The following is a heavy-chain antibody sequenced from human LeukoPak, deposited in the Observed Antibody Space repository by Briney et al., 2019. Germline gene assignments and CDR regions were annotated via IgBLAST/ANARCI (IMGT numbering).Heavy chain of an antibody. D-gene: IGHD3-22*01. CDR1: GGSFSGYY. CDR3: ASGVVDSSGYYYFDY. Sequence: PSETLSLTCAVYGGSFSGYYWIWIRQPPGKGLEWIGEINHSGSTNYNPSLKSRVTISVDTSKNQFSLKLSSVTAADTAVYYCASGVVDSSGYYYFDYWGQGTLVTVSS. J-gene: IGHJ4*02. CDR2: INHSGST. V-gene: IGHV4-34*01.